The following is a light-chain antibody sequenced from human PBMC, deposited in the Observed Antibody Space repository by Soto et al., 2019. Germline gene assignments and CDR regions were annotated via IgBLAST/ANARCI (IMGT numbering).Light chain of an antibody. CDR2: GAS. CDR1: ESMRNC. V-gene: IGKV1-5*01. CDR3: PQCHRYLP. Sequence: DVLMTQSPSTLSASVGYRVTITCRASESMRNCLAWYQQKPGKAPKLLISGASSLQSGVPSRFSGSASGTELTLTISSRQPDDTETYYCPQCHRYLPFGQGTKVDI. J-gene: IGKJ1*01.